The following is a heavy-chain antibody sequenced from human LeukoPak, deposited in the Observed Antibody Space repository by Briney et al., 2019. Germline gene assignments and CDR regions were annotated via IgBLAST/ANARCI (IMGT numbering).Heavy chain of an antibody. CDR3: AKSNGYGLIDI. CDR2: IGGST. D-gene: IGHD3-22*01. J-gene: IGHJ3*02. CDR1: GYTFSNYY. V-gene: IGHV1-46*01. Sequence: ASVKVSCKASGYTFSNYYIHWVRQAPGQGLEWMGIIGGSTNYAQKFQGRVTMTRDTSTSTVYMELSSLRSEDTAVYYCAKSNGYGLIDIWGQGTMVTVSS.